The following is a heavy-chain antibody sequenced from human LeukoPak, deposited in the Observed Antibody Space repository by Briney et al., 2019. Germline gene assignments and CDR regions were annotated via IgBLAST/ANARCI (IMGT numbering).Heavy chain of an antibody. CDR3: AKTGGIAAAH. CDR2: VLTDGSRI. Sequence: GGSLRLSCAASGFTFTNYWMHWVRQAPGKGLVWVSRVLTDGSRISYADSVKGRFTISRDNSKNTLYLQMNSLRAEDTALYYCAKTGGIAAAHWGQGTLVTVSS. D-gene: IGHD6-13*01. CDR1: GFTFTNYW. V-gene: IGHV3-74*01. J-gene: IGHJ4*02.